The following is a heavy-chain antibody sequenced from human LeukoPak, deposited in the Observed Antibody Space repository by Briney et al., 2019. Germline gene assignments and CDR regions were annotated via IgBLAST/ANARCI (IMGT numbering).Heavy chain of an antibody. CDR2: ISAYNGNT. V-gene: IGHV1-18*01. CDR3: ARVVLGQQLAPIDY. J-gene: IGHJ4*02. Sequence: ASVKVSCKASGYTFTSYGISWVRQAPGQGLEWMGWISAYNGNTNYAQKLQGRVTMTTDTSTSTAYMELRSLRSDDTAVYYCARVVLGQQLAPIDYWGQGTLVTVSS. D-gene: IGHD6-13*01. CDR1: GYTFTSYG.